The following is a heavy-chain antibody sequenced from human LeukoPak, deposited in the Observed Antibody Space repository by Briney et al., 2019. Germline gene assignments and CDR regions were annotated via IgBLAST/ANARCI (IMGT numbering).Heavy chain of an antibody. CDR2: IWFDGTIK. CDR1: GFTFSSHG. V-gene: IGHV3-33*01. J-gene: IGHJ4*02. Sequence: GGSLRLPCAASGFTFSSHGIHWVRQAPGKGLEWVALIWFDGTIKYYADSVKGRFTISRDNSKNTLYLQMSSLRADDSAVYYCAGDYPCPNYWGQGTLVTVSS. CDR3: AGDYPCPNY.